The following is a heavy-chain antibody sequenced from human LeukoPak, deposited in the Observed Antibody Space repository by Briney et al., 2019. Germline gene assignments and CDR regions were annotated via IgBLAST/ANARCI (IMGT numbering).Heavy chain of an antibody. D-gene: IGHD3-10*01. V-gene: IGHV3-23*01. J-gene: IGHJ4*02. CDR1: GFTFSSYA. Sequence: GGSLRLSCAASGFTFSSYAMSWVRQAPGKGLEWVSAISGSGGSTYYADSVKGRFTISRDNSKNTLYLQMNSLRAEDTAVYYCALKFTMVRGITMFDYWGQGTVVTVSS. CDR3: ALKFTMVRGITMFDY. CDR2: ISGSGGST.